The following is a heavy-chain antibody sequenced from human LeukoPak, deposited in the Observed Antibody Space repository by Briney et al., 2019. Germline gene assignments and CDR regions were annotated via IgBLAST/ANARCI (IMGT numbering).Heavy chain of an antibody. CDR3: ARRSTYDSSGYYSR. CDR2: IYDSGST. V-gene: IGHV4-39*01. J-gene: IGHJ4*02. Sequence: PSETLSLTCTVSVGSISSSTYYWGWIRQPPGKGLEWIGSIYDSGSTYYNPSLKSRVTLSADTSKNQFSLKLSSVTAADTAVYYCARRSTYDSSGYYSRWGQGTLVTVSS. D-gene: IGHD3-22*01. CDR1: VGSISSSTYY.